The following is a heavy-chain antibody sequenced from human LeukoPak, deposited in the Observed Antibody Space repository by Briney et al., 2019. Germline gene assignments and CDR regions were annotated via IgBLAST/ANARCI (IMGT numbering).Heavy chain of an antibody. D-gene: IGHD7-27*01. CDR3: TRHTPGAAGQH. J-gene: IGHJ1*01. Sequence: GGSLRLSCAASGFTFSGSAMHWVRQASGKGLEWVGRIRSKANSYATAYAASVKGRFTISRDDSKNTAYLQMSSLKTEDTAVYYCTRHTPGAAGQHWGQGTLVTVSS. CDR2: IRSKANSYAT. CDR1: GFTFSGSA. V-gene: IGHV3-73*01.